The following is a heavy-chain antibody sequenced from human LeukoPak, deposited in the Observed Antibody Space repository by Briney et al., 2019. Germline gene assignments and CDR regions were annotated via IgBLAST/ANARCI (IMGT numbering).Heavy chain of an antibody. CDR3: AKGVGTGMSYHNAMDV. V-gene: IGHV3-23*01. CDR2: ITDSGART. Sequence: GGSLRVSCAASGFTFSSYAMTWVRQAPGKGLEWVSPITDSGARTYYADSVKGRFTISRDNSQNTLFLQMNSLRVDDTAMYFCAKGVGTGMSYHNAMDVWGQGNTVTVSS. D-gene: IGHD1-1*01. CDR1: GFTFSSYA. J-gene: IGHJ6*02.